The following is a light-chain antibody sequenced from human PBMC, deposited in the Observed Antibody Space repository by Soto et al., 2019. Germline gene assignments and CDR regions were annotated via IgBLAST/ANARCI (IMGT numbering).Light chain of an antibody. CDR3: QSFYSLPSGV. CDR2: GNS. J-gene: IGLJ2*01. CDR1: SSNIGAGYD. Sequence: QSALTQPPSVSGAPGQRVTISCTGSSSNIGAGYDVHWYQQLPGTAPKLLIYGNSNRPSGVPDRFSGSKSGTSASLAITGLQADDEAYYYCQSFYSLPSGVFGGGTKLTVL. V-gene: IGLV1-40*01.